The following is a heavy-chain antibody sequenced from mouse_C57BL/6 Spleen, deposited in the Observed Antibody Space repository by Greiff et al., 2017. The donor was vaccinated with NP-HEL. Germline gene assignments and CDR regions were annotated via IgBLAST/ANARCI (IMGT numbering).Heavy chain of an antibody. CDR1: GYTFTSYW. CDR3: AIYYGSSPAWFAY. J-gene: IGHJ3*01. Sequence: VQLQQPGAELVKPGASVKLSCKASGYTFTSYWMHWVKQRPGQGLEWIGMIHPNSGSTNYNEKFKSKATLTVDKSSSTAYMQLSSLTSEDSAVYYCAIYYGSSPAWFAYWGQGTLVTVSA. D-gene: IGHD1-1*01. V-gene: IGHV1-64*01. CDR2: IHPNSGST.